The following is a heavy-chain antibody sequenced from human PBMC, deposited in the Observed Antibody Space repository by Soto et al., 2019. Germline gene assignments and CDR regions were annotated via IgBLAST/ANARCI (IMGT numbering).Heavy chain of an antibody. CDR2: IIPIFGTA. Sequence: QVQLVQSGAEVSKPGSSVRVSCKASGGSFNRHTISWVRQAPGQGLEWMGGIIPIFGTANHAQKFKGRIKIIADEPTSTVYMDLSSRRSDDAAIYYCARGWGYDSTDYYYAYWGQGTLVIVSS. D-gene: IGHD3-22*01. J-gene: IGHJ4*02. CDR3: ARGWGYDSTDYYYAY. CDR1: GGSFNRHT. V-gene: IGHV1-69*01.